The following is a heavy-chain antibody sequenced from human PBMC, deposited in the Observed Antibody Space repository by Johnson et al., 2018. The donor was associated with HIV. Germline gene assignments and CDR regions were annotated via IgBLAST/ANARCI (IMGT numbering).Heavy chain of an antibody. V-gene: IGHV3-30*04. Sequence: QVQLVESGGGLIQPGGSLRLSCAASGFTFSSYAMHWVRQAPGKGLEWVAVISYDGSNKYYADSVKGRFTISRDNSKNTLYLQMNSLRAEDTAVYYCARGRPDDYGGNADGAFDIWGQGTMVTVSS. CDR1: GFTFSSYA. CDR3: ARGRPDDYGGNADGAFDI. D-gene: IGHD4-23*01. CDR2: ISYDGSNK. J-gene: IGHJ3*02.